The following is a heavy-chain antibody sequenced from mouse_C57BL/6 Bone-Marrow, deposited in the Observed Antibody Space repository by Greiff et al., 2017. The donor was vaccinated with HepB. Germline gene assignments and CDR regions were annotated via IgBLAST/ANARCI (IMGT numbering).Heavy chain of an antibody. D-gene: IGHD1-1*01. Sequence: VQLQQSGPVLVKPGASVKMSCKASGYTFTDYYMNWVKQSHGKSLEWIGVINPYNGGTSYNQKFKGKATLTVDKSSSTAYMELNSLTSEDSAVYYCARYYYDSSYGYWGQGTTLTVSS. V-gene: IGHV1-19*01. J-gene: IGHJ2*01. CDR2: INPYNGGT. CDR1: GYTFTDYY. CDR3: ARYYYDSSYGY.